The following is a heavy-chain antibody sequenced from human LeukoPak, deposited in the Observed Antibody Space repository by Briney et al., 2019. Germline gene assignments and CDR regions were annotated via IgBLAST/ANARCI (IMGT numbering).Heavy chain of an antibody. CDR2: ITNSGSDT. CDR3: VKDRGPGADFDY. D-gene: IGHD1-26*01. Sequence: GGSLRLSCAASGLTFSDFTTSWVRQAPGKGLDWISGITNSGSDTYYADSVKGRFTISRDNSKNTLYLQMNGLRVEDTAIYYCVKDRGPGADFDYWGQGTLVTVSS. J-gene: IGHJ4*02. V-gene: IGHV3-23*01. CDR1: GLTFSDFT.